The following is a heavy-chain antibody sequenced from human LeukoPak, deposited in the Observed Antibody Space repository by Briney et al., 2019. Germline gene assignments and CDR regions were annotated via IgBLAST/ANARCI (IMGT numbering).Heavy chain of an antibody. D-gene: IGHD3-22*01. Sequence: ASVKVSCKASGGTFISYAISWVRQAPGQGLEWMGIINPSGGSTSYAQKFQGRVTMTRDTSTSTVYMELSSLRSEDTAVYYCARDSYDSSGPDYWGQGTLVTVSS. V-gene: IGHV1-46*01. CDR3: ARDSYDSSGPDY. J-gene: IGHJ4*02. CDR1: GGTFISYA. CDR2: INPSGGST.